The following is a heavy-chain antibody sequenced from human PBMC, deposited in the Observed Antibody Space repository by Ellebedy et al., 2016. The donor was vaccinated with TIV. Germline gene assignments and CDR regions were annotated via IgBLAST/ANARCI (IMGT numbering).Heavy chain of an antibody. CDR2: ISWNGDNI. CDR1: GFTFSSYW. J-gene: IGHJ4*02. D-gene: IGHD5-18*01. V-gene: IGHV3-9*01. CDR3: AKGSTTALATCVDY. Sequence: SLKISCEASGFTFSSYWMSWVRQAPGKGLEWVSGISWNGDNIDYADSVKGRFTISRDNAKNSLYLQMNSLRVEDTGLYFCAKGSTTALATCVDYWGQGTLVTVSS.